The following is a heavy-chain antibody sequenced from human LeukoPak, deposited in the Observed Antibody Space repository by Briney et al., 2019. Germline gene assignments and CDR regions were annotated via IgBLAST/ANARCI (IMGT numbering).Heavy chain of an antibody. CDR3: HGAPYDYVWGSYRQRNWFDP. D-gene: IGHD3-16*02. J-gene: IGHJ5*02. CDR1: GGSISSGSYY. Sequence: SETLSLTCTVSGGSISSGSYYWSWIRQPAGKGLEWIGSIYYSGSTYYNPSLKSRVTISVDTSKNQFSLKLSSVTAADTAVYYCHGAPYDYVWGSYRQRNWFDPWGQGTLVTVSS. V-gene: IGHV4-39*01. CDR2: IYYSGST.